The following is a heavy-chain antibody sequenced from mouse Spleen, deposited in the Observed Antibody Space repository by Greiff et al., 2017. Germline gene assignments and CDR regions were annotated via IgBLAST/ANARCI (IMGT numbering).Heavy chain of an antibody. V-gene: IGHV5-4*01. J-gene: IGHJ1*03. Sequence: EVMLVESGGGLVKPGGSLKLSCAASGFTFSSYAMSWVRQTPEKRLEWVATISDGGSYTYYPDNVKGRFTISRDNAKNNLYLQMSHLKSEDTAMYYCARDRGGDVWGTGTTVTVSS. CDR2: ISDGGSYT. CDR3: ARDRGGDV. CDR1: GFTFSSYA. D-gene: IGHD3-3*01.